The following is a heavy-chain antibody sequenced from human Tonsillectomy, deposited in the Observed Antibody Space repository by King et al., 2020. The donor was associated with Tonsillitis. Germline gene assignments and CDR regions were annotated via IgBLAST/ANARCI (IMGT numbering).Heavy chain of an antibody. CDR1: GFTFSYSA. CDR2: MSGSGGST. J-gene: IGHJ4*02. CDR3: AKDWIANDY. V-gene: IGHV3-23*04. Sequence: VQLVESGGGLVQPGGSLRLSCSASGFTFSYSAMTWVRKAPGKGLEWVSAMSGSGGSTYYADSVRGRFTISRDNSKNTLYLQMNSLRAEDTAVYYCAKDWIANDYWGQGTLVTVSS. D-gene: IGHD2-2*03.